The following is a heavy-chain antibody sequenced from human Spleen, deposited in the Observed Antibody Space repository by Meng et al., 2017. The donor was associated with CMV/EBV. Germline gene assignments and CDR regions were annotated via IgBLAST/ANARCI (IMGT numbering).Heavy chain of an antibody. CDR1: GYTLTSFG. Sequence: ASVKVSCKASGYTLTSFGIIWVRQAPGQGLEWMGWIHPNTGETNYGQNFHGRVTVTRDTSIRTVYMELSSLRPDDTAMYYCARDDNWGPDYWGQGTLVTVSS. D-gene: IGHD7-27*01. CDR3: ARDDNWGPDY. J-gene: IGHJ4*02. V-gene: IGHV1-2*02. CDR2: IHPNTGET.